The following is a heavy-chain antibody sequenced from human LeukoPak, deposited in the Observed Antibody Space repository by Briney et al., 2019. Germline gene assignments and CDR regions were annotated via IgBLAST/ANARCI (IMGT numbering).Heavy chain of an antibody. CDR2: ISWNSGSI. V-gene: IGHV3-9*01. D-gene: IGHD6-19*01. CDR3: AKDVYSSVGRADY. CDR1: GFTFDDYA. Sequence: PGGSLRLSCAASGFTFDDYAMHWVRQAPGKGLEWVSGISWNSGSIGYADSVKGRFTISRDNAKNSLYLQMNSLRAEDTALYYCAKDVYSSVGRADYWGQGTLVTVSS. J-gene: IGHJ4*02.